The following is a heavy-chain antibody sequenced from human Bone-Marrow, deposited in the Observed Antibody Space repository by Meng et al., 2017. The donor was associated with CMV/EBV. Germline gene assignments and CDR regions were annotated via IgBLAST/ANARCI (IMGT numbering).Heavy chain of an antibody. CDR1: GYTFTGYY. Sequence: ASVKVSCKASGYTFTGYYMHWVRQAPGQGLEWMGWISPYNGNTNYAQKVQGRVTMTTDTSTSTAYMELRSLRSDDTAVYYCARDRDAFDIWGQGTLVTVSS. J-gene: IGHJ3*02. CDR2: ISPYNGNT. CDR3: ARDRDAFDI. V-gene: IGHV1-18*04.